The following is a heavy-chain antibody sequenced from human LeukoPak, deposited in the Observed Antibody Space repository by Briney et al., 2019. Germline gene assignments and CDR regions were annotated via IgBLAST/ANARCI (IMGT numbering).Heavy chain of an antibody. CDR3: AKCPTGYVTYKGGYYFDY. CDR2: ISGSGGST. V-gene: IGHV3-23*01. J-gene: IGHJ4*02. Sequence: QPGGSLRLSCTVSGFTFSSYAMSWVRQAPGKGLEWVSAISGSGGSTYYADSVKGRFTISRDNSKNTLYLQMNSLRAEDTAVYYCAKCPTGYVTYKGGYYFDYWGQGTLVTVSS. D-gene: IGHD5-12*01. CDR1: GFTFSSYA.